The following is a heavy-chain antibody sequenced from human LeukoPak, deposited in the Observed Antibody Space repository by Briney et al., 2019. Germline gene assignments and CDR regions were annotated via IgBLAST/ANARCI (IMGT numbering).Heavy chain of an antibody. D-gene: IGHD2-2*01. CDR2: IYSGGST. Sequence: GGSLRLSCAASGFRFSDFYMSWIRQAPGKGLEWVSVIYSGGSTYYADSVKGRFTISGDNSKNTLYLQTNSLRAEDTAVYYCARSTGYCSSTSCYPTVFDYWGQGTLVTVSP. V-gene: IGHV3-66*02. CDR3: ARSTGYCSSTSCYPTVFDY. J-gene: IGHJ4*02. CDR1: GFRFSDFY.